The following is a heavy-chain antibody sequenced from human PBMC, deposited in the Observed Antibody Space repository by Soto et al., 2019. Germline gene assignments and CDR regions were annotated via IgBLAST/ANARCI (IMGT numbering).Heavy chain of an antibody. CDR2: ISFTGDT. V-gene: IGHV4-61*08. J-gene: IGHJ4*02. CDR1: GGSVSSGAYY. CDR3: SRGRHYYDSMI. Sequence: QVQLQESGPGLVRPSETLSLTCTVSGGSVSSGAYYWSWIRQPPGKGLEWIGYISFTGDTTYNPSLKSRVTIAVDKSKNQFSLKVRSATAADTALYYCSRGRHYYDSMIWGQGTLVTVSS. D-gene: IGHD3-22*01.